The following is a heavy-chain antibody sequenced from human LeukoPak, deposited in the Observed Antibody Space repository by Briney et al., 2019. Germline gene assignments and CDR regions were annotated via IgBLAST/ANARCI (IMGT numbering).Heavy chain of an antibody. CDR1: IGSITSSSYY. CDR3: ARRNIAAAAFDI. D-gene: IGHD6-13*01. CDR2: ISYSGST. Sequence: SETLSLTCTVSIGSITSSSYYWGWIRQPPGSGLEWVGSISYSGSTYYNPSLKSRATISADTSKNQFSLDLCSVTAADTAVYYCARRNIAAAAFDIWGQGTVVTVSS. V-gene: IGHV4-39*01. J-gene: IGHJ3*02.